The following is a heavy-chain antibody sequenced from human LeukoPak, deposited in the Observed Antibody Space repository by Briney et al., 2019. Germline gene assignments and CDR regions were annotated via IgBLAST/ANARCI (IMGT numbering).Heavy chain of an antibody. Sequence: GGSLRLSCAASGFTFDDYAMHWVRQAPGKGLEWVSGISWNSGSIGYADSVKGRFTISRDNAKNSLYLQINSLRAEDTALYYCATLPIASVDTALYYFDYWGQGNLVTVSS. D-gene: IGHD5-18*01. J-gene: IGHJ4*02. CDR3: ATLPIASVDTALYYFDY. V-gene: IGHV3-9*01. CDR2: ISWNSGSI. CDR1: GFTFDDYA.